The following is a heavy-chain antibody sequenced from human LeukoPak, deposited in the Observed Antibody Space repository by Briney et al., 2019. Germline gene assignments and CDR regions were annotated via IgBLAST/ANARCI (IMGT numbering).Heavy chain of an antibody. V-gene: IGHV3-33*06. J-gene: IGHJ4*02. D-gene: IGHD3-22*01. CDR2: IWYDGSNK. CDR3: AKGAYYYDSSGYLGLDY. CDR1: GLTFSSYG. Sequence: GESLKISCAASGLTFSSYGMHWVRQAPGKGLEWVAVIWYDGSNKYYADSVKGRFTISRDNSKNTLYLQMNRLRAEDTAVYYCAKGAYYYDSSGYLGLDYWGQGTLVTVSS.